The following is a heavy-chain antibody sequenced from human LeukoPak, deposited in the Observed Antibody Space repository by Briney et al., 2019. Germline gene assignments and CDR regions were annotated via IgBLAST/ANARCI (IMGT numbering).Heavy chain of an antibody. CDR3: AKPYDSTGYSHFDY. D-gene: IGHD3-22*01. V-gene: IGHV3-30*02. Sequence: GGSLRLSCAASGFTFSSYGMHWVRQAPGKGLEWVAFIRYDGSDKYSADSVKGRFTISRDNSKNTLYLQMNSLRAEDTAVYFCAKPYDSTGYSHFDYWGQGTLVTVSS. J-gene: IGHJ4*02. CDR2: IRYDGSDK. CDR1: GFTFSSYG.